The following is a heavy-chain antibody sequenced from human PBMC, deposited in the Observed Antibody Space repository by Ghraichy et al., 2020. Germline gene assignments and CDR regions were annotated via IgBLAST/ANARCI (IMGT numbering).Heavy chain of an antibody. D-gene: IGHD1-1*01. Sequence: GGSLRLSCAASGFTFSSYAMHWVRQAPGKGLEYVSTISNNGGSTYYADSVKGRFTISRDNSKNTLYLQMGSLRAEDMAVYYCARATSWIAYDAFHIWGQVTMVTVSS. CDR3: ARATSWIAYDAFHI. CDR2: ISNNGGST. V-gene: IGHV3-64*02. CDR1: GFTFSSYA. J-gene: IGHJ3*02.